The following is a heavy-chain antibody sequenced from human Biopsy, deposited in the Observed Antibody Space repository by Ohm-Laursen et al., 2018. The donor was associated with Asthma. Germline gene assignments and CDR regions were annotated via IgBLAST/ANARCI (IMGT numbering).Heavy chain of an antibody. Sequence: GTLSLTCCLSSGSGGYMRSGNYYWGWIRQPPGKGLEWIGSIYYSGTTYYNPSLKSRVIISIDTYWNRVSLKLTSVTAADTAVYYCARGPELDVWGQGTTVTVSS. CDR3: ARGPELDV. CDR1: GGYMRSGNYY. CDR2: IYYSGTT. V-gene: IGHV4-39*07. J-gene: IGHJ6*02.